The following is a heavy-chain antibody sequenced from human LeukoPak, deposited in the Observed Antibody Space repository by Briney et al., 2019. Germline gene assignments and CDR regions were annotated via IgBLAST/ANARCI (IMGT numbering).Heavy chain of an antibody. Sequence: PGGSLRLSCAASGFTFSSYWMHWVRQAPGEGLVWVSRINSDGSSTSYADSVKGRFTISRDNAKNTLYLQMNSLRAEDTAVYYCARVEILGYCSSTSCSHYYMDVWGKGTTVTVSS. D-gene: IGHD2-2*01. CDR1: GFTFSSYW. V-gene: IGHV3-74*01. J-gene: IGHJ6*03. CDR3: ARVEILGYCSSTSCSHYYMDV. CDR2: INSDGSST.